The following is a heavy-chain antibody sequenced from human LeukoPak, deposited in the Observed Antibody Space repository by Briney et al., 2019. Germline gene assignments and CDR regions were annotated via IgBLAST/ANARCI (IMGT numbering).Heavy chain of an antibody. CDR3: PTPLDYYDTSDSHQGGD. D-gene: IGHD3-22*01. V-gene: IGHV3-23*01. CDR2: MSGRGVKT. CDR1: GFTFSNCA. Sequence: PGWSRRLSCAASGFTFSNCAMSWVRMATGEGLEWISAMSGRGVKTHYAVSGKGRFTISRDNSKNTLYLQMNSLTAEDTAVYYCPTPLDYYDTSDSHQGGDWGQGTLVTVSS. J-gene: IGHJ4*02.